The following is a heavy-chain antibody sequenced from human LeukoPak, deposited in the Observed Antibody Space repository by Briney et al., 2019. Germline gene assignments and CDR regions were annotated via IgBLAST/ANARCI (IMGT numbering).Heavy chain of an antibody. CDR3: AMASYYYDSSGYPEYYFDY. CDR1: GYTLTVYS. V-gene: IGHV1-2*02. CDR2: INPNSGGT. Sequence: EASVKVSCNASGYTLTVYSMHWGRQAPGQGLEWMGWINPNSGGTNYAQKFQGRVTMTRDTSISTAYMELSRLRSDDTAVYYCAMASYYYDSSGYPEYYFDYWGQGTLVTVSS. D-gene: IGHD3-22*01. J-gene: IGHJ4*02.